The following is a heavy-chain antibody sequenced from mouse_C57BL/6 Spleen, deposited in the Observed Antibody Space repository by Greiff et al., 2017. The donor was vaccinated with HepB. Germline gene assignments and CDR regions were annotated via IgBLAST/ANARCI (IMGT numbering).Heavy chain of an antibody. Sequence: DVKLQESGPGLVKPSQSLSLTCSVTGYSITSGYYWNWIRQFPGNKLEWMGYISYDGSNNYNPSLKNLISITRDTSKNQFFLKLNSVTTEDTATYYCAREELGLLDYWGQGTTLTVSS. V-gene: IGHV3-6*01. J-gene: IGHJ2*01. CDR3: AREELGLLDY. CDR1: GYSITSGYY. D-gene: IGHD4-1*01. CDR2: ISYDGSN.